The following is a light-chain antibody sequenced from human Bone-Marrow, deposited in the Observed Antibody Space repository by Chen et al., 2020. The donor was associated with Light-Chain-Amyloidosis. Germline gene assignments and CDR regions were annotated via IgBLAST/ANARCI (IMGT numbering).Light chain of an antibody. J-gene: IGLJ1*01. V-gene: IGLV2-14*01. CDR2: EVT. CDR1: SSDVGGDNH. Sequence: QSALTQPASVSGSPGQSITISCTGTSSDVGGDNHVSWYQQHPDKAPKLMIYEVTNRPSWVTDLFSRSKSDNTASLTISGLETEDEADYFCSSYTITNTLVFGSGTRVTVL. CDR3: SSYTITNTLV.